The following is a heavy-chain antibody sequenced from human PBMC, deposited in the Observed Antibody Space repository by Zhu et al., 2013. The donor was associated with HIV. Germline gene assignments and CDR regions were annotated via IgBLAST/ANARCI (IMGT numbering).Heavy chain of an antibody. Sequence: QVQLVQSGAEVKKPGASVKVSCKASGYTFTSYYMHWVRQAPGQGLEWMGIINPSGGSTSYAQKFQGRVTMTRDTSTSTVYMELSSLRSEDTAVYYCARDVGIVGSTRYYYYMDVWGKGTTVTVSS. CDR1: GYTFTSYY. CDR3: ARDVGIVGSTRYYYYMDV. D-gene: IGHD1-26*01. CDR2: INPSGGST. V-gene: IGHV1-46*01. J-gene: IGHJ6*03.